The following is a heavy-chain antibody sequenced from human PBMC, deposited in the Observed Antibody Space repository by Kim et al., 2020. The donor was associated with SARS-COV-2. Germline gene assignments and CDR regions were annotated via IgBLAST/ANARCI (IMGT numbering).Heavy chain of an antibody. D-gene: IGHD3-16*02. CDR2: ISSSSSTI. V-gene: IGHV3-48*02. J-gene: IGHJ5*02. Sequence: GGSLRLSCAASGFTFSTYSMNWVRQAPGTGLEWVSYISSSSSTIYYADSVKGRFTISRDNAKNSLYLQMNSLRDEDTAVYYCARDDYVWGSYRYQGANWFDPWGQGTLVTVSS. CDR3: ARDDYVWGSYRYQGANWFDP. CDR1: GFTFSTYS.